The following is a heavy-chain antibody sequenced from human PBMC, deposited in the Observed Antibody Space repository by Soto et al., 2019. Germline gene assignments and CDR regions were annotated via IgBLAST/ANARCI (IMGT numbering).Heavy chain of an antibody. V-gene: IGHV1-18*01. CDR2: ISAYNGNT. J-gene: IGHJ4*02. D-gene: IGHD3-16*01. CDR1: GYTFTNFG. CDR3: AGGGTPIDY. Sequence: QVQLVQSGAEVKKPGASVKVSCKTSGYTFTNFGISWVRQAPGQGLERMGWISAYNGNTNYAQKFQGSVTMTTDTSTSTASMELRSLRSDDTAVYYCAGGGTPIDYWGQGTLVTVSS.